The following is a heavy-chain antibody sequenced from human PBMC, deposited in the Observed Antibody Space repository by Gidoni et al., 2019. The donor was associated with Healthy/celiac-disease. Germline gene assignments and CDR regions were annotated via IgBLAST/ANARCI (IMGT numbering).Heavy chain of an antibody. D-gene: IGHD5-12*01. J-gene: IGHJ2*01. CDR2: IYYSGST. CDR3: ARAVEMATSRYFDL. V-gene: IGHV4-59*01. Sequence: QVQLQESGPGLVKPSETLSLTCTVPGGSISSYYWSWIRQPPGKGLEWVGYIYYSGSTNYNPSLKSRVTISVDTSKNQFSLKLSSVTAADTAVYYCARAVEMATSRYFDLWGRGTLVTVSS. CDR1: GGSISSYY.